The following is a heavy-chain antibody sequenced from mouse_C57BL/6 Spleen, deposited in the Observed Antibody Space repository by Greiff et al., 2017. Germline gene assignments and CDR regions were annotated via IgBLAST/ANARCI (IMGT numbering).Heavy chain of an antibody. CDR1: GYAFSSSW. Sequence: QVQLQQSGPELVKPGASVKISCKASGYAFSSSWMNWVKQRPGKGLEWIGRIYPGDGDTNYNGKFKGKATLTADKSSSTAYMQLSSLTSEDSAVYFCARRDYTFDYWGQGTTLTVSS. J-gene: IGHJ2*01. V-gene: IGHV1-82*01. D-gene: IGHD2-12*01. CDR3: ARRDYTFDY. CDR2: IYPGDGDT.